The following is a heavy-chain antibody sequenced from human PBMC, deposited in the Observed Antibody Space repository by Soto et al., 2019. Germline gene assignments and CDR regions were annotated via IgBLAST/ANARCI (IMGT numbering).Heavy chain of an antibody. V-gene: IGHV1-18*01. Sequence: QVQLVQSGAEVKKPGASVKVSCKASGYTFTSYGISWVRQAPGQGLEWMGWISAYNGNTNYAQKLQGRVTMTTDTSTSTAYMELRSLRSDDTAVYYCARDYPTPPSFYGDRRKYYYYGMDGWGQGTTVAVSS. CDR3: ARDYPTPPSFYGDRRKYYYYGMDG. J-gene: IGHJ6*02. CDR1: GYTFTSYG. D-gene: IGHD4-17*01. CDR2: ISAYNGNT.